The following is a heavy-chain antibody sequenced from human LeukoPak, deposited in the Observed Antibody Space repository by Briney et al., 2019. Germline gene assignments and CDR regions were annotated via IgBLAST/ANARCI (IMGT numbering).Heavy chain of an antibody. J-gene: IGHJ4*02. CDR2: IDWDGGK. CDR3: ARIRYSGSGSSHYFDY. D-gene: IGHD3-10*01. Sequence: SGPALVKPTQTLTLTCTFSGFSLSTSGMCVSWIRQPPGKALEWLARIDWDGGKYYNTSLKTGLTISKDTSKNQVVLTMTNMDPLDTATYYCARIRYSGSGSSHYFDYWGRGTLVTVSS. CDR1: GFSLSTSGMC. V-gene: IGHV2-70*11.